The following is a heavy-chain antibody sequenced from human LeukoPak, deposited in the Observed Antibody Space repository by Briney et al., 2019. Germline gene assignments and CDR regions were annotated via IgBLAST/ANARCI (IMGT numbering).Heavy chain of an antibody. CDR3: ARLVGQQLDFDY. J-gene: IGHJ4*02. CDR2: ISACNGNT. V-gene: IGHV1-18*01. Sequence: ASVTVSCKASGYTFTSYGISWVRQAPGQGLEWMGWISACNGNTNYAQKLQGRVTMTTDTSTSTAYMELRSLRSDDTAVYYCARLVGQQLDFDYWGQGTLVTVSS. CDR1: GYTFTSYG. D-gene: IGHD6-13*01.